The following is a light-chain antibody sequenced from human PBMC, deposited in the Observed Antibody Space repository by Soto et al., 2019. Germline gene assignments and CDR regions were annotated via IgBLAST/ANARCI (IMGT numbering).Light chain of an antibody. CDR3: QQYNTYWT. Sequence: DIQMTQSPSTLSASVGDRVTITCRASQSFTSWLAWYQQKPGKAPKLLIYKASILERGVPARFSGSGSGTEFTRTISSLQPDDFATYYCQQYNTYWTFGQGTKVEIK. V-gene: IGKV1-5*03. CDR2: KAS. CDR1: QSFTSW. J-gene: IGKJ1*01.